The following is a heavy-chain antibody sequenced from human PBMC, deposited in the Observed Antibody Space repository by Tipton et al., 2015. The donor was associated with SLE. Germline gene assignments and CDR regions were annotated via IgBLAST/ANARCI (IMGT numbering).Heavy chain of an antibody. Sequence: SLRLSCVASGFTVSFNYMTWVRQAPGKGLEWVSFMFSADRTFYTDSVKGRFTISRDNSKRTLYLQMSSLRPEDTAVYYCARDGGGYWGSSWGQGTLVIVSS. CDR3: ARDGGGYWGSS. D-gene: IGHD3-16*01. V-gene: IGHV3-66*02. CDR1: GFTVSFNY. J-gene: IGHJ5*02. CDR2: MFSADRT.